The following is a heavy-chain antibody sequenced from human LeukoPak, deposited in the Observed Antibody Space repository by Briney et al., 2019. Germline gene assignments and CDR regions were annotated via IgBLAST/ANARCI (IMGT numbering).Heavy chain of an antibody. CDR3: ARSYYYDSSGSLGAFDI. CDR1: GFTVSSNY. J-gene: IGHJ3*02. CDR2: IYSGGST. D-gene: IGHD3-22*01. V-gene: IGHV3-66*01. Sequence: PGGSLRLSCAASGFTVSSNYMSWVRQAPGKGLEWVSVIYSGGSTYYADSVKGRFTISRDNSKNTLYLQMNSLRAEDTAVYYCARSYYYDSSGSLGAFDIWGQGTMVTVSS.